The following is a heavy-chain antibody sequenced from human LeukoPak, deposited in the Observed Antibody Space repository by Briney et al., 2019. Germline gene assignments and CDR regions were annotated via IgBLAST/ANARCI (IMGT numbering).Heavy chain of an antibody. Sequence: GGSLRLSCAASGFTFSNYWMHWVRQVPGKGLVWVSRVSTDGSGANYADSVKGRFTISRDNAKNTLYLQMNSLRAEDTAVYYCARDLGYTGSYYLPSDAFDIWGQGTMVTVSS. CDR3: ARDLGYTGSYYLPSDAFDI. V-gene: IGHV3-74*01. CDR1: GFTFSNYW. CDR2: VSTDGSGA. J-gene: IGHJ3*02. D-gene: IGHD1-26*01.